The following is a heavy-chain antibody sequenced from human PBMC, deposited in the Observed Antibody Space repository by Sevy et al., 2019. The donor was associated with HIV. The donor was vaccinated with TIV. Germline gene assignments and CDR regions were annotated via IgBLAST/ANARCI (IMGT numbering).Heavy chain of an antibody. D-gene: IGHD6-19*01. Sequence: GGSLRLSCAISGFTVNDKYIIWVRQAPGKGLEWVSVIFSSGSTYYADSAKGRFTISRDNSKNTVYLQMNSVRAEDTTVYDCVSLFLSYRSGWSYFDYWGQGTLVTVSS. CDR2: IFSSGST. J-gene: IGHJ4*02. V-gene: IGHV3-66*02. CDR3: VSLFLSYRSGWSYFDY. CDR1: GFTVNDKY.